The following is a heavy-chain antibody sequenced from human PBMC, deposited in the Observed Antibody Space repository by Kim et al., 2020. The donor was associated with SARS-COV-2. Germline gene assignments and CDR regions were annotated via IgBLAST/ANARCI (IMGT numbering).Heavy chain of an antibody. J-gene: IGHJ4*02. CDR3: ARRTSYYGYY. Sequence: YYADSVRGRFTTSRHNAKNTLYLQMNSLRAEDTAVYYCARRTSYYGYYWGQGTLVTVSS. D-gene: IGHD1-26*01. V-gene: IGHV3-53*04.